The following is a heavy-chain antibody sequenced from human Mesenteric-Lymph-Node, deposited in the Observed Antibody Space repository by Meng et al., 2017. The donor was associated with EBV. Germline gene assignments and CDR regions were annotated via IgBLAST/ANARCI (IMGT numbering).Heavy chain of an antibody. CDR3: ASGVVRKPSPPY. J-gene: IGHJ1*01. CDR1: SDSISHGNW. CDR2: IYYSRST. D-gene: IGHD2-15*01. Sequence: GQLQAAGPGLPTPSGTLSRTCAGASDSISHGNWWWCVRQPPGRRLEWRREIYYSRSTNDNPSLESRRTMSNDKTKNEFSLEHISVTAPDTAVYYCASGVVRKPSPPYWGQGTLVTVSS. V-gene: IGHV4-4*02.